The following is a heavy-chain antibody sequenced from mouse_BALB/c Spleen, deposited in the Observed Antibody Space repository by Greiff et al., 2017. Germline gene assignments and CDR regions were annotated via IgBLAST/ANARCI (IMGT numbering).Heavy chain of an antibody. CDR1: GFTFSSYA. Sequence: EVQLVESGGGLVKPGGSLKLSCAASGFTFSSYAMSWVRQTPEKRLEWVASISSGGSTYYPDSVKGRFTISRDNARNILYLQMSSLRSEDTAMYYCARRGIYYYGSSPYYAMDYLGQGTSVTVSS. CDR3: ARRGIYYYGSSPYYAMDY. V-gene: IGHV5-6-5*01. D-gene: IGHD1-1*01. CDR2: ISSGGST. J-gene: IGHJ4*01.